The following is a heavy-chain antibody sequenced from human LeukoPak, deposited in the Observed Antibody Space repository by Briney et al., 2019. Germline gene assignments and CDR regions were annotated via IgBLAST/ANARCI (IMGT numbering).Heavy chain of an antibody. V-gene: IGHV1-69*05. J-gene: IGHJ4*02. CDR2: IIPIFGTA. Sequence: SVKVSCKASGGTFSSYAISWVRQAPGQGLEWMGRIIPIFGTANYAQKFQGRVTITTDESTSTAYMELSSLRSEDTAVYYCARDKGYSSSWYSFDYWGQGTLVTVSS. CDR1: GGTFSSYA. CDR3: ARDKGYSSSWYSFDY. D-gene: IGHD6-13*01.